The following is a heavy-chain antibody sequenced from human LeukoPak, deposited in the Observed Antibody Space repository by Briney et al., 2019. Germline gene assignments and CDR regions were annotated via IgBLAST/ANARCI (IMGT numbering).Heavy chain of an antibody. V-gene: IGHV1-2*02. CDR2: INPNSGGT. CDR1: GYTFTGYY. CDR3: ARQQIRFGKSGQIY. D-gene: IGHD3-10*01. Sequence: GASVKVSYKASGYTFTGYYMHWVRQAPGQGLEWMGWINPNSGGTNYAQKFQGRVTMTRDTSISTAYMELSRLRSDDTAVYYCARQQIRFGKSGQIYWGQGTLVTVSS. J-gene: IGHJ4*02.